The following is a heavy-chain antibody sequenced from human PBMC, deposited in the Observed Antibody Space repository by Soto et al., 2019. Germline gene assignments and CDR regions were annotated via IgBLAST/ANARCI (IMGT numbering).Heavy chain of an antibody. CDR3: ARGHSTXCSNGVCSFFYNHEMDV. V-gene: IGHV1-2*04. Sequence: GASVKVSCKASGYSFTDYHIHRVRQAPGQVLEWLGRINPKSGGTSTAQKFQGWVTMTRDRSISTVYMELTRLRSDDTAVYFCARGHSTXCSNGVCSFFYNHEMDVWGQGTTVTVSS. CDR2: INPKSGGT. CDR1: GYSFTDYH. J-gene: IGHJ6*02. D-gene: IGHD2-8*01.